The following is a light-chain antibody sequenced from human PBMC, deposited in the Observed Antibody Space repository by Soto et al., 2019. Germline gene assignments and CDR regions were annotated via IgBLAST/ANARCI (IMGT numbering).Light chain of an antibody. V-gene: IGLV4-69*01. CDR1: SGHSSYA. CDR2: LNSDGSH. CDR3: QTWGTGIQV. J-gene: IGLJ3*02. Sequence: QLVLTQSPSASASLGASVKLTCTLSSGHSSYAIAWHQQQPEKGPRYLMKLNSDGSHSKGDGIPDRFSGSSSGAVRYLTISRLQYEDEADYYCQTWGTGIQVFGGGTKLTVL.